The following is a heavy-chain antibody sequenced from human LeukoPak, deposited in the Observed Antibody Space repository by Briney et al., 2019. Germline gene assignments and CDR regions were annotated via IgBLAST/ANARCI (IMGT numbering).Heavy chain of an antibody. CDR2: IYGGGNT. V-gene: IGHV3-53*01. D-gene: IGHD5-24*01. CDR1: GLIASSNY. Sequence: GGSLRLSCSSSGLIASSNYMDWVRQAPGKGLQWISFIYGGGNTIYSDSVMGRFSISRNNSKTTLYLQMNSLRAEDTAVYYCATGGRSGMAFDFWGQGTLVTVSS. CDR3: ATGGRSGMAFDF. J-gene: IGHJ4*02.